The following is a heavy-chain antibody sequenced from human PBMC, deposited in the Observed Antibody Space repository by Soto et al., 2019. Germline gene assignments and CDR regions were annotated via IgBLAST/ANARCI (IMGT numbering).Heavy chain of an antibody. CDR1: GGTFSSYA. V-gene: IGHV1-69*01. J-gene: IGHJ4*02. CDR2: IIPIFGTA. D-gene: IGHD3-22*01. Sequence: QVQLVQSGAEVKKPGSSVKVSCKASGGTFSSYAISWVRQAPGQGLEWMGGIIPIFGTANYAQKFQGRVTITADESTSTAYMELSSLRSEDTAVYYCARASVYYYDSTAQRYFDYWGQGTLVTLSS. CDR3: ARASVYYYDSTAQRYFDY.